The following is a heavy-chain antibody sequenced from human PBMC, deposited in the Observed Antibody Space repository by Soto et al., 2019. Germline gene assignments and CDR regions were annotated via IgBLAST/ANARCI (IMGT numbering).Heavy chain of an antibody. CDR2: VKPNDGDT. Sequence: AAVKVSCKASEHFFIYYYLHRVRQAPGERPEWMGWVKPNDGDTKIGQKFQGRVSMTRDTSISTAYLELSRLKSDDTAIYYCVSNLDCGGDCLESWGQGTLVTVSS. CDR3: VSNLDCGGDCLES. J-gene: IGHJ4*02. V-gene: IGHV1-2*02. D-gene: IGHD2-21*02. CDR1: EHFFIYYY.